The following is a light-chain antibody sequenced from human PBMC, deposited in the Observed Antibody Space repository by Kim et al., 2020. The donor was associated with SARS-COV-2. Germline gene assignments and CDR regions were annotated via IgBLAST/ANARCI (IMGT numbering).Light chain of an antibody. CDR1: QSVSHW. CDR3: QQYDTLWT. V-gene: IGKV1-5*01. J-gene: IGKJ1*01. Sequence: DIQMTQSPSSLSASVGDRVTITCRASQSVSHWVAWYQQKPGKAPDLLIYDVSSLESGVPSRFSGSGSGTEFTLTISSLQPDDFATYYCQQYDTLWTFGQGTKVDIK. CDR2: DVS.